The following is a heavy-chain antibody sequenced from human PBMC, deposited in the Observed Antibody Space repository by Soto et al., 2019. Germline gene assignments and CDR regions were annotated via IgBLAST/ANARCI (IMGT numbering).Heavy chain of an antibody. Sequence: GAPVKVSWKGAGYAFTGHYIHWVRQDPGQGLEWMGWMNPNTGGTNYAQKFQGGVTMTSDTSISTAYMDLTRLKSDDTAVYYCATSAGGAGSAYRYWGQGTLVTVSS. D-gene: IGHD3-16*01. CDR1: GYAFTGHY. V-gene: IGHV1-2*02. CDR3: ATSAGGAGSAYRY. J-gene: IGHJ4*02. CDR2: MNPNTGGT.